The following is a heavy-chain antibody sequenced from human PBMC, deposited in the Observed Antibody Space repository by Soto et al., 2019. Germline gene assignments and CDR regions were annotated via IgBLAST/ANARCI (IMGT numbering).Heavy chain of an antibody. CDR2: ISQDGSKE. J-gene: IGHJ6*02. V-gene: IGHV3-33*03. Sequence: GGSLRLSCTVSGFTFINYGIHWVRQSPGKGLEWVALISQDGSKEFYAASVKGRVTISRDNSKNTVFLDMDSLRAEDTAIYYWARKLRDSVNWGGFTYYYDMDAWGQGTTVTVSS. CDR1: GFTFINYG. CDR3: ARKLRDSVNWGGFTYYYDMDA. D-gene: IGHD7-27*01.